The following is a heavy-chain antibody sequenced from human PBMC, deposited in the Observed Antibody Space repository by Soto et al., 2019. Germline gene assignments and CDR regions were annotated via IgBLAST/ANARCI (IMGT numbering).Heavy chain of an antibody. Sequence: EVHLLESGGDLVQPGGSLRLSCAASGFPFSAYALNWVRQSPGKGLEWVSTISGDGDSTYYADSVKGRFTISRDNSKNTLYLQMNSLRAEDTAVYYCAKGYYDSSGYYRTNWFDPWGQGTLVTVSS. CDR1: GFPFSAYA. CDR3: AKGYYDSSGYYRTNWFDP. CDR2: ISGDGDST. D-gene: IGHD3-22*01. J-gene: IGHJ5*02. V-gene: IGHV3-23*01.